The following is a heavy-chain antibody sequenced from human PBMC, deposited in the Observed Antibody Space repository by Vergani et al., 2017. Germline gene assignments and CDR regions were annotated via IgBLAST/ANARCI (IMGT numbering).Heavy chain of an antibody. D-gene: IGHD2-15*01. J-gene: IGHJ3*01. CDR3: ARRSGGYYSGGKVHPLRAAFDV. V-gene: IGHV4-61*02. CDR1: GGSISAGYYF. CDR2: ISASGNA. Sequence: QVQLQASGPGRVKPSQTLSLTCTMSGGSISAGYYFWSWIRQPAGKGLEWLGHISASGNASHSPSLKTRVPMSVDTSKNQFSLTVTSVTAADTASYFCARRSGGYYSGGKVHPLRAAFDVWGHGTVVTVSS.